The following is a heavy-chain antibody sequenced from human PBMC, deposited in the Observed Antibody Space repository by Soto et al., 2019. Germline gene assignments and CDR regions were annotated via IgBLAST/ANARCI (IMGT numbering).Heavy chain of an antibody. J-gene: IGHJ4*02. CDR3: AKETVFTAVEDN. CDR2: INHSGST. CDR1: GGSFSGYY. D-gene: IGHD6-13*01. Sequence: SETLSLTCAVYGGSFSGYYWTWIRQPPGTGLEWIGEINHSGSTNYNPSLKSRVTISVDTSKNQFSLQMNSLRAEDTAVYYCAKETVFTAVEDNWGQGTLVTVSS. V-gene: IGHV4-34*01.